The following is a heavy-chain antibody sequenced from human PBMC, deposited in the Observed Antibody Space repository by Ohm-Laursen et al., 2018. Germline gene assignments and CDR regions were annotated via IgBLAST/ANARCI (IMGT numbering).Heavy chain of an antibody. CDR1: GGSISSGGYY. J-gene: IGHJ5*02. CDR2: IYYSGST. V-gene: IGHV4-31*03. CDR3: AREGGGANWFDP. D-gene: IGHD1-26*01. Sequence: TLSLTCTVSGGSISSGGYYWSWIRQHPGKGLEWIGYIYYSGSTYYNPSLKSRVTISVDTSKNQFSLKLSSVTAADTAVYYCAREGGGANWFDPWGQGTLVTVSS.